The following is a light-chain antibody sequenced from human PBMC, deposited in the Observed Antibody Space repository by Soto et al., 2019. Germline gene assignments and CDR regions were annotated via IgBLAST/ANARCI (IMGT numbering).Light chain of an antibody. J-gene: IGKJ3*01. CDR1: QSVGSNY. Sequence: EIVLTQSPATLSLSPGERATLYCRASQSVGSNYLAWYQQKPGQAPRVLIYGAPSRATGIPDRFSGSGSGADFTLTISRLEPEDFAVYYCQQYTTSPCTFGPGTKVDIK. V-gene: IGKV3-20*01. CDR2: GAP. CDR3: QQYTTSPCT.